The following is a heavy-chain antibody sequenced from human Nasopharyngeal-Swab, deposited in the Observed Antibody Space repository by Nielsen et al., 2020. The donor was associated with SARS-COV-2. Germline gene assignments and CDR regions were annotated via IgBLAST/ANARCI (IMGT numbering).Heavy chain of an antibody. CDR1: GYTFTSYY. D-gene: IGHD1-1*01. Sequence: ASVKVSCKASGYTFTSYYMHWVRQAPGQGLEWMGIINPSGGSTSYAQKFQGRATMTRDTSTSTVYMELSSLRSEDTAVYYCAREQLRDDAFDIWGQGTMVTVSS. J-gene: IGHJ3*02. CDR3: AREQLRDDAFDI. CDR2: INPSGGST. V-gene: IGHV1-46*01.